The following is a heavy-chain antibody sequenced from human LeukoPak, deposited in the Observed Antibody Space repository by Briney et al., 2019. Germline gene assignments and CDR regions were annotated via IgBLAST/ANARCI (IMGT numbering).Heavy chain of an antibody. CDR1: GFTFSSYA. D-gene: IGHD6-19*01. CDR3: ARVLEEGSGWPNWFDP. J-gene: IGHJ5*02. Sequence: GGSLRLSCAASGFTFSSYAMSWVRQAPGKGLEWVSAISGSGGSTYYADSVKGRFTVSRDNAKNSIYVQMDSLRAEDTAMYYCARVLEEGSGWPNWFDPWGQGTLVTVSS. V-gene: IGHV3-23*01. CDR2: ISGSGGST.